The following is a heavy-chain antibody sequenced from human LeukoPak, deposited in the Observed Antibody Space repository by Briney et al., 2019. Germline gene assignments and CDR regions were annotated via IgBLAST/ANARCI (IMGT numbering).Heavy chain of an antibody. CDR3: ARGGSSWYYYEN. CDR2: MSYSGST. D-gene: IGHD6-13*01. Sequence: PSETLSLTCTVSGGSISSYYWSWIRQPPGKGLEWIGYMSYSGSTNYNPSLKSRVTISVDTSKNQFSLKLSSVTAADTAVYYCARGGSSWYYYENWGQGTLVTVSS. V-gene: IGHV4-59*01. J-gene: IGHJ4*02. CDR1: GGSISSYY.